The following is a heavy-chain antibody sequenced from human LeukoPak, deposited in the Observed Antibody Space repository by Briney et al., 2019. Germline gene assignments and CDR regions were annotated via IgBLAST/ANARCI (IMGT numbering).Heavy chain of an antibody. CDR3: ARGNDYGGNHFDY. J-gene: IGHJ4*02. D-gene: IGHD4-23*01. CDR1: GFTFSSYAM. Sequence: GSLRLSCAASGFTFSSYAMSWVRQPPGKGLEWIGEIYHTGSTNYNPSLKIRVTISVDKSKNQFSLKLSSVTAADTAVYYCARGNDYGGNHFDYWGQGTLVTVSS. CDR2: IYHTGST. V-gene: IGHV4-4*02.